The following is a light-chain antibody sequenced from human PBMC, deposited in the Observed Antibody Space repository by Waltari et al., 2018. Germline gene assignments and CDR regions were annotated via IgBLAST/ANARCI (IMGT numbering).Light chain of an antibody. CDR3: QQYDDWPLT. Sequence: IVMTKFPANLSLSPGESATPPRRASQSVRSLLAWFQQKPGQPPRLLIYGTSTRATGIPARFTGSGSGTEFSLTISSLQPEDFATYYCQQYDDWPLTFGQGTRVETK. CDR2: GTS. CDR1: QSVRSL. J-gene: IGKJ1*01. V-gene: IGKV3D-15*01.